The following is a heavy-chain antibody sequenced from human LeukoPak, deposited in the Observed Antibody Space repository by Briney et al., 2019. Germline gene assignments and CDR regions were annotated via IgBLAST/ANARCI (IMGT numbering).Heavy chain of an antibody. CDR1: GFTFNTYA. CDR3: AKPLYSGSYHIYYYYYMDV. J-gene: IGHJ6*03. V-gene: IGHV3-23*01. CDR2: ISYSGDTT. D-gene: IGHD1-26*01. Sequence: GGSLRLSCAASGFTFNTYAMSWVRQAPGKGLEWVSTISYSGDTTYYADSVKGRFTISRDNSKNTLYLQITSLRAEDTAVYYCAKPLYSGSYHIYYYYYMDVWGKGPTVTVSS.